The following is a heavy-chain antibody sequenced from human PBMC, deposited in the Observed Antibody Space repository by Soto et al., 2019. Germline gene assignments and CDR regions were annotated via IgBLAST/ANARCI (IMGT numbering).Heavy chain of an antibody. V-gene: IGHV5-51*01. J-gene: IGHJ4*02. CDR3: ARQGGPDTQMIVDY. Sequence: RGESLKISCRVSGYSFSTYWIGWVRQMSGKGLEWVGIIHPGDSETRYGPSFQGQVTISADRSINTAYLQWSRLKASDSAMYFCARQGGPDTQMIVDYWGKGTPVTVSS. CDR2: IHPGDSET. D-gene: IGHD3-22*01. CDR1: GYSFSTYW.